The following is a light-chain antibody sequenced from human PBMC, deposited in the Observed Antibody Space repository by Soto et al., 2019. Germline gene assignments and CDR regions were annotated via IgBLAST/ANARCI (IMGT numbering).Light chain of an antibody. CDR2: DAS. J-gene: IGKJ1*01. Sequence: DIQMTQSPSTLSASFGDRVTITCRASQSVSNWLAWYQQKPGKAPNLLIYDASSLESGVPSRFSGSGSGTEFTLTISSLQPDDFATYSCQQYTPNSRTFGQGTKVDIK. CDR1: QSVSNW. CDR3: QQYTPNSRT. V-gene: IGKV1-5*01.